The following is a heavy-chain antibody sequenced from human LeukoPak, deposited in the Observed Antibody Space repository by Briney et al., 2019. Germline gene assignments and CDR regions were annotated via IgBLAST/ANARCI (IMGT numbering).Heavy chain of an antibody. J-gene: IGHJ4*02. CDR3: ARRYCSSTSCLIDY. Sequence: GGSLRLSCAASGFAFSSYEMNWVRQAPGKGLEWVSYISSSGTTIYYADSVKGRFTISRDNAKNSLYLQMNSLRAEDTAVYYCARRYCSSTSCLIDYWGQGTLVTVSS. V-gene: IGHV3-48*03. D-gene: IGHD2-2*01. CDR2: ISSSGTTI. CDR1: GFAFSSYE.